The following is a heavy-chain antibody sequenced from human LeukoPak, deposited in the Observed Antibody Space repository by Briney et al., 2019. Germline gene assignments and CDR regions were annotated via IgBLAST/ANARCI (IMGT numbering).Heavy chain of an antibody. CDR3: TTEYSGSFSN. V-gene: IGHV3-15*01. J-gene: IGHJ4*02. D-gene: IGHD1-26*01. Sequence: GGSLRLSCAASGFTVSSNYMNWVRQVPGKGLEWIGLFKSKTNGGTTDYAAPVKGRFTMSRDDSKNTLYLQMNSLKTEDTAMYYCTTEYSGSFSNWGQGILVTVSS. CDR1: GFTVSSNY. CDR2: FKSKTNGGTT.